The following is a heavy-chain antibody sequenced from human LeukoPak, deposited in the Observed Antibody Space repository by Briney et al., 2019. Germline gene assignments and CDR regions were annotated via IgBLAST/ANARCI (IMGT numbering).Heavy chain of an antibody. CDR3: ARDKGLTWGSGYFDY. CDR2: IIPIFGTA. Sequence: SVKVSCKASGGTFSSYAISWVRQAPGQGLEWMGGIIPIFGTANYAQKFQGRVTITADESTSTAYMELSSLRSEDTAVYDCARDKGLTWGSGYFDYWGQGTLVTVSS. V-gene: IGHV1-69*13. D-gene: IGHD3-16*01. J-gene: IGHJ4*02. CDR1: GGTFSSYA.